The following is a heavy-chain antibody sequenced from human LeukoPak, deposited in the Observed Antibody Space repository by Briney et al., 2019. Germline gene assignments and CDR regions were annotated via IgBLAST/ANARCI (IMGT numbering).Heavy chain of an antibody. CDR2: IYHSGSA. D-gene: IGHD3-3*01. Sequence: SETLSLTCSVSDYSISSGYYWGWIRQPPGKGLEWIGSMEWIGSIYHSGSAYYNPSLKSRVTISVDKSKNQFSLKLSSVTAADTAVYYCARGLTIFGVVITRGWFDPWGQGTLVTVSS. CDR1: DYSISSGYY. CDR3: ARGLTIFGVVITRGWFDP. J-gene: IGHJ5*02. V-gene: IGHV4-38-2*02.